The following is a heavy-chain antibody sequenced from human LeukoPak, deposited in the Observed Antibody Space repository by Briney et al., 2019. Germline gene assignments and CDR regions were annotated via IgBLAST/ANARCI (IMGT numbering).Heavy chain of an antibody. CDR1: GFTFSSYA. CDR2: ISRSSSPI. D-gene: IGHD4-11*01. J-gene: IGHJ5*02. V-gene: IGHV3-48*01. Sequence: GGSLRLSCAASGFTFSSYAMSWVRQAPGKGLEWVSYISRSSSPIYYADSVRGRFTISRDNAKNPLYLQMDSLRAEDTAVYYCARSFNYVGWFDPWGQGTLVTVSS. CDR3: ARSFNYVGWFDP.